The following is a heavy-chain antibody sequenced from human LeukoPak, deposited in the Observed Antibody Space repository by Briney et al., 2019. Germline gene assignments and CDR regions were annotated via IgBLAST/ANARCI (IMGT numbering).Heavy chain of an antibody. D-gene: IGHD1-26*01. CDR3: ARAGRSGSYRFQH. V-gene: IGHV4-59*01. J-gene: IGHJ1*01. Sequence: SETLSLTCTVSGGSISNYYWSWIRQPPEKGLEWIGYIYYSGNTNYNPSLKSRVTISVDTSKNQFSLKLSSVTAADTAVYYCARAGRSGSYRFQHWGQGTLVTVSS. CDR1: GGSISNYY. CDR2: IYYSGNT.